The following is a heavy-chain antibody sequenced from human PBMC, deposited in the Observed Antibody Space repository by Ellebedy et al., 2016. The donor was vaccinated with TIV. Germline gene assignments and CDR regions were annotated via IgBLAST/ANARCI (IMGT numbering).Heavy chain of an antibody. CDR2: IDYSGST. J-gene: IGHJ4*02. D-gene: IGHD4/OR15-4a*01. Sequence: MPSETLSLTCTVSGGSLSNSYWTWIRQPPGKRLEWIGYIDYSGSTSYNPSLRSRVTISLATSKKEFSLNLTSVSAADTALYYCARASDSRDYAPPPTSIYFDCWGQGSLVTVSS. CDR3: ARASDSRDYAPPPTSIYFDC. CDR1: GGSLSNSY. V-gene: IGHV4-59*01.